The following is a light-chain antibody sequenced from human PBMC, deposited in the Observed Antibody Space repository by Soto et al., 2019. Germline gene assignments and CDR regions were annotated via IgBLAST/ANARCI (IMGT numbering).Light chain of an antibody. CDR2: EVS. CDR1: SSDIGGYNY. Sequence: QSVLTQPASVSGSPGQSITISCTGTSSDIGGYNYVSWYQQHPGKVPKLIIFEVSTRPSGVSNRFSGSKSGNTASLTISGLHADDEADYYCSSFTTSTTLYVFGTGTKVTVL. V-gene: IGLV2-14*01. CDR3: SSFTTSTTLYV. J-gene: IGLJ1*01.